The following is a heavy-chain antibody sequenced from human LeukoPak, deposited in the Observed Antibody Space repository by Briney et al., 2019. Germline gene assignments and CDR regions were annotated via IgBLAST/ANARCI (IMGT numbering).Heavy chain of an antibody. J-gene: IGHJ4*02. CDR2: IYPGDSDT. CDR3: ARRDRSSWYGDFDY. CDR1: GYSFTSYW. Sequence: GESLRISLMGFGYSFTSYWICWVRQMPGKGLEWIWIIYPGDSDTRYNPSFQGQVTISADKSISTAYLQWSSLTASDTAMYYCARRDRSSWYGDFDYSGQGTLVTVSS. V-gene: IGHV5-51*01. D-gene: IGHD6-13*01.